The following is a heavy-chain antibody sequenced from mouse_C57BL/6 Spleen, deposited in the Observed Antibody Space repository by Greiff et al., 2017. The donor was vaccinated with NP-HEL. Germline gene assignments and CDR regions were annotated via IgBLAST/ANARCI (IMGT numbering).Heavy chain of an antibody. CDR3: ARKTTVVAFDY. CDR1: GFTFSSYA. Sequence: EVQVVESGGGLVKPGGSLKLSCAASGFTFSSYAMSWVRQTPEKRLEWVATISRDNAKNNLYLQMSHLKSEDTAMYYCARKTTVVAFDYWGQGTTLTVSS. J-gene: IGHJ2*01. V-gene: IGHV5-4*01. D-gene: IGHD1-1*01.